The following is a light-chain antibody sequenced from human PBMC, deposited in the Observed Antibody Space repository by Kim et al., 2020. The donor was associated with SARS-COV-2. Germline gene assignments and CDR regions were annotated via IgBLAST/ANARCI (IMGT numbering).Light chain of an antibody. CDR1: SSYVGGYNY. J-gene: IGLJ2*01. V-gene: IGLV2-11*01. Sequence: QSVTISCTGTSSYVGGYNYVSWYQQHPGKAPKHMIYDVIKRPSGVPDRFSGSKSGNTASLTISGLQAEDEAYYYCCSYAGSYTYVIFGGGTQLTVL. CDR3: CSYAGSYTYVI. CDR2: DVI.